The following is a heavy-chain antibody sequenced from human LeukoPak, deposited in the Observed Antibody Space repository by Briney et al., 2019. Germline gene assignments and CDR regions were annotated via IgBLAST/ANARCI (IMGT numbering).Heavy chain of an antibody. CDR3: ARDVGYSGYAPLGY. V-gene: IGHV1-2*02. CDR2: INPESGDT. J-gene: IGHJ4*02. CDR1: GYTFTAYY. D-gene: IGHD5-12*01. Sequence: ASVKVSCKAFGYTFTAYYMHWVRQAPGQGLEWMGWINPESGDTNYAQKFQGRVTMPRHTSISTAYMELSSLGSDDTAVYYCARDVGYSGYAPLGYWGQGTLVTVSS.